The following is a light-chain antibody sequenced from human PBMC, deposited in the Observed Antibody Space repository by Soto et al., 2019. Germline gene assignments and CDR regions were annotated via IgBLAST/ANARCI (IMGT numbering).Light chain of an antibody. CDR3: QQDKTYMYN. CDR2: RES. J-gene: IGKJ2*01. CDR1: QSIDRW. Sequence: DIQMTQSPSTLSASVGDRATITCRASQSIDRWLAGYQQKPGKAPKLRIYRESSLVSGVPSRFSGSRPGTASTSTSTSLQPDYVATDYCQQDKTYMYNFAQGTKLESK. V-gene: IGKV1-5*03.